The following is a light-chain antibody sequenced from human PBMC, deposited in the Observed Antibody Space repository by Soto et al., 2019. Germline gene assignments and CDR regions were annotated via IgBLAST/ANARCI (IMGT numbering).Light chain of an antibody. V-gene: IGKV1D-12*01. CDR2: AAS. Sequence: DIQMTQSPSSVSASVGDRVTITCRASRNIHNWLAWYQQKPGKAPNLLIYAASSLQGGVPSRFSGSGSGTDFTLSISSLRPEDFATYCCQQVASFPLTFGGGTKVEIE. CDR1: RNIHNW. CDR3: QQVASFPLT. J-gene: IGKJ4*01.